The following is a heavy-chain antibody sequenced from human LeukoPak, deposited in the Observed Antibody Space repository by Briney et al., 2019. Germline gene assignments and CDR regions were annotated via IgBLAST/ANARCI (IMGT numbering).Heavy chain of an antibody. CDR1: GFTFSSYA. J-gene: IGHJ4*02. Sequence: SGGSLRLSCAASGFTFSSYAMSWVRQAPGKGLEWVSAISGSGGSTYYGDSVKGRFTISRDNSKNTLYLQMNSLRAEDTAVYYCAKTRPLDSSSWSHGDYWGQGTLVTVSS. CDR2: ISGSGGST. D-gene: IGHD6-13*01. CDR3: AKTRPLDSSSWSHGDY. V-gene: IGHV3-23*01.